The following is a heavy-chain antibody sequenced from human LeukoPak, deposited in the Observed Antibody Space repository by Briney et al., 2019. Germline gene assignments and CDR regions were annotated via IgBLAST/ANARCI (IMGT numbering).Heavy chain of an antibody. CDR1: GFTFSSYA. J-gene: IGHJ4*02. CDR2: TGGSGGST. Sequence: PGGSLRLSCAASGFTFSSYAMTWVRQAPGKGLEWVSTTGGSGGSTYYADSVKGRFTISRDSSKDTLYLQMNSLRAEDTALYYCAKERYYDSTPYYFDYWGQGTLVTVSS. CDR3: AKERYYDSTPYYFDY. V-gene: IGHV3-23*01. D-gene: IGHD3-22*01.